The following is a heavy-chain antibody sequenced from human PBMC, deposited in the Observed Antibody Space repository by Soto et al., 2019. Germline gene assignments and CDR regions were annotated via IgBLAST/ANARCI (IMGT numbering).Heavy chain of an antibody. CDR1: GGSFSGYY. CDR2: INHSGST. Sequence: SETLSLTCAVYGGSFSGYYWSWIRQPPGKGLEWIGEINHSGSTNYNPSLKSRVTISVDTSKNQFSLKLSSVTAADTAVYYCAREGESYDFWSGYYTVTTYFDYWGQGTLVTVS. CDR3: AREGESYDFWSGYYTVTTYFDY. D-gene: IGHD3-3*01. V-gene: IGHV4-34*01. J-gene: IGHJ4*02.